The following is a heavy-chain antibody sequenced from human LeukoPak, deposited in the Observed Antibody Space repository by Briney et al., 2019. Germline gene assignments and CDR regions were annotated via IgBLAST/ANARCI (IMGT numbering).Heavy chain of an antibody. CDR2: ISRSGSTI. Sequence: GGSLRLSCAASGLTFSDYYMSWIRQAPGKGLEWVSYISRSGSTIYYADSVKGRFTISRDNAKNSLYLQMNSLRAEDTAVYYCATQRVPTSSRPTWAFDIWGQGTMVTVSS. V-gene: IGHV3-11*01. J-gene: IGHJ3*02. CDR3: ATQRVPTSSRPTWAFDI. CDR1: GLTFSDYY. D-gene: IGHD2-2*01.